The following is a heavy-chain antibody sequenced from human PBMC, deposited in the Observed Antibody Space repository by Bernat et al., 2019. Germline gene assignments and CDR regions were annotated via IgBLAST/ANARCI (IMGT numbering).Heavy chain of an antibody. V-gene: IGHV4-39*01. CDR1: GGSISSSSYY. J-gene: IGHJ5*02. CDR3: ARRTTVTTWNWFDP. CDR2: IYYSGST. Sequence: QLQLPESGPGLVKPSETLSLTCTVSGGSISSSSYYWGWIRQPPGKGLEWIGSIYYSGSTYYNPSLKSRVTISVDTSKNQFSLKLSSVTAADTAVYYCARRTTVTTWNWFDPWGQGTLVTVSS. D-gene: IGHD4-17*01.